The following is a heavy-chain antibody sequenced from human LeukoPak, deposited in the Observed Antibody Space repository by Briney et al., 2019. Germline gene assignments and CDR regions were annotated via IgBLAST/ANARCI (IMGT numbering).Heavy chain of an antibody. CDR1: GFTFSSYW. Sequence: GGSLRLSCAASGFTFSSYWMTWVRQAPGKGLEWVANIRQDASEKYYVDSVKGRFTISRDNAKNSLYLQMNSLRAEDTAVYYCAMSYYYYYYMDVWGKGTTVTVS. V-gene: IGHV3-7*01. CDR3: AMSYYYYYYMDV. CDR2: IRQDASEK. J-gene: IGHJ6*03.